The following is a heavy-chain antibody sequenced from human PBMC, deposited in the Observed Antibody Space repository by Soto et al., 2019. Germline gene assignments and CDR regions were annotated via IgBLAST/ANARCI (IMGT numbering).Heavy chain of an antibody. J-gene: IGHJ5*02. Sequence: ASVTVSCTASGYTFTSYDINWVRQATGQGLEWMGWMNPNSGNTGYAQKFQGRVTMTRNTSISTAYMELSSLRSEDTAVYYCARRRVALRGWFDPWGQGTLVTVSS. CDR3: ARRRVALRGWFDP. CDR1: GYTFTSYD. CDR2: MNPNSGNT. V-gene: IGHV1-8*01. D-gene: IGHD2-15*01.